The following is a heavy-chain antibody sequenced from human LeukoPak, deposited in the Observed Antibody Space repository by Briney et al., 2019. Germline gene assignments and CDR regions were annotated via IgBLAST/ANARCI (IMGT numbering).Heavy chain of an antibody. V-gene: IGHV3-48*03. CDR1: GFTFSSYE. CDR2: ISSSGSTI. Sequence: PGGSLRLSCAASGFTFSSYEMNWVRQAPGKGLEWVSYISSSGSTIYYADSVKGRSTISRDNAKNSLYLQMNSLRAEDTAVYYCARTVGTLDYWGQGTLVTVSS. CDR3: ARTVGTLDY. J-gene: IGHJ4*02. D-gene: IGHD1-1*01.